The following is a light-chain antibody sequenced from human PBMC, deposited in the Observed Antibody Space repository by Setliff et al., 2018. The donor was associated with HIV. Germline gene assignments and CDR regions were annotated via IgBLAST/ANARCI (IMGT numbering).Light chain of an antibody. CDR1: SSDVGTYNY. CDR2: EVN. Sequence: QSALTQPASVSGSPGQSITISCTGTSSDVGTYNYVSWYQQHPGKAPRLMIYEVNNRPSGVSDRFSGSKSGNTASLTISGLQAEDEADYYCSSYTTSSSRLVFGTGTKVTV. V-gene: IGLV2-14*01. J-gene: IGLJ1*01. CDR3: SSYTTSSSRLV.